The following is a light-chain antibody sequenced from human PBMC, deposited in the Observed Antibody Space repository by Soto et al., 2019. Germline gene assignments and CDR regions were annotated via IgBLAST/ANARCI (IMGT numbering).Light chain of an antibody. CDR3: SSYGGSDFHVS. Sequence: QSALTQPTSASGSPGQSVSISCSGTNSDVGRYDRVSWYQQHPGKVPKLIIYDVTQRPSGVPDRFSGSKSGNTASLTVTGLQAEDEADYYCSSYGGSDFHVSFGGGTKLTVL. CDR1: NSDVGRYDR. CDR2: DVT. V-gene: IGLV2-8*01. J-gene: IGLJ2*01.